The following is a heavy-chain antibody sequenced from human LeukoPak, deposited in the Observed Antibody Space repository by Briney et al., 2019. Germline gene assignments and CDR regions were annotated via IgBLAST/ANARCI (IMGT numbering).Heavy chain of an antibody. D-gene: IGHD3-22*01. CDR2: IYYSGST. Sequence: PSKTLSLTCTVSGGSISSYYWSWIRRPPGKGLEWIGYIYYSGSTNYNPSLKSRVTISVDTSKNQFSLKLSSVTAADTAVYYCAGRDYYDSSGYHDAFDIWGQGTMVTVSS. J-gene: IGHJ3*02. V-gene: IGHV4-59*01. CDR3: AGRDYYDSSGYHDAFDI. CDR1: GGSISSYY.